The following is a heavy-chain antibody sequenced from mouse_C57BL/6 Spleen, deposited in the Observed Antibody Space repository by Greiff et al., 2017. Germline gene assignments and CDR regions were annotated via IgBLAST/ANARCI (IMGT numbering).Heavy chain of an antibody. CDR1: GFTFSSYA. CDR2: ISSGGDYI. V-gene: IGHV5-9-1*02. D-gene: IGHD2-3*01. CDR3: TRDRRDGYYFSWFAY. Sequence: EVKLVESGEGLVKPGGSLKLSCAASGFTFSSYAMSWVRQTPEKRLEWVAYISSGGDYIYYADTVKGRFTISRDNARNTLYLQMSSLKSEDTAMYYCTRDRRDGYYFSWFAYWGQGTLVTVSA. J-gene: IGHJ3*01.